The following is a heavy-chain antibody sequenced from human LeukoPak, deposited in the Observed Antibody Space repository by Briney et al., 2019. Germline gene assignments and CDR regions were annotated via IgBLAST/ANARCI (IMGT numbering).Heavy chain of an antibody. CDR3: ARGLVDTGRSRFDY. CDR2: IHHSGST. Sequence: SETLSLTWAVSGGSISSGGYYWSWLRQPPGKGLEWIGVIHHSGSTNYSPSLKSRVTISVDKPKNQPSLKMTSVTAADTAVYYCARGLVDTGRSRFDYWGQGTLVTVSS. J-gene: IGHJ4*02. D-gene: IGHD5-12*01. CDR1: GGSISSGGYY. V-gene: IGHV4-30-2*01.